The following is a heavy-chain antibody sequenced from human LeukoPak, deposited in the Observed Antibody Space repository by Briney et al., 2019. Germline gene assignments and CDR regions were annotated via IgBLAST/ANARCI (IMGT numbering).Heavy chain of an antibody. D-gene: IGHD6-13*01. CDR1: GFTFSSYG. Sequence: GGSLRLSCAASGFTFSSYGMHWVRQAPGKGLEWVAVISYDGSNKYYADSVKGRFTISRDNSKNTLYLQMNSLRAEDTAVYYCAKLRSGSIYYFDYWGQGTLVTVSS. CDR3: AKLRSGSIYYFDY. J-gene: IGHJ4*02. V-gene: IGHV3-30*18. CDR2: ISYDGSNK.